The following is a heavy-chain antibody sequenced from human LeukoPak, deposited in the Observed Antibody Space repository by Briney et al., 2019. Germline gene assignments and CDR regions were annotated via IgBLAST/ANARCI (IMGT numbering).Heavy chain of an antibody. CDR1: DGSISSYY. V-gene: IGHV4-59*08. J-gene: IGHJ4*02. CDR3: ARSLYSSGWYFDY. D-gene: IGHD6-19*01. CDR2: IYYSGST. Sequence: SETLSLTCTVSDGSISSYYWSWIRQPPGKGLEWIGYIYYSGSTNYNPSLKSRVTISVDTSKNQFSLKLSSVTAADTAVYYCARSLYSSGWYFDYWGQGTLVTVSS.